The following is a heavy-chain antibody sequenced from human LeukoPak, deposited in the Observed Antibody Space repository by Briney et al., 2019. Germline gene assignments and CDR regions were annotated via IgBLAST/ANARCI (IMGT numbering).Heavy chain of an antibody. CDR2: ISYDGSNK. CDR3: AREWGDEVYCGGDCYSHDAFDI. D-gene: IGHD2-21*02. Sequence: PGGSLRLSCAASGFTFSSYAMHWVRQAPGKGLEWVAVISYDGSNKYYADSVKGRFTISRDNSKNTLYLQMNSLRAEDTAVYYCAREWGDEVYCGGDCYSHDAFDIWGQGTMVTASS. V-gene: IGHV3-30*04. CDR1: GFTFSSYA. J-gene: IGHJ3*02.